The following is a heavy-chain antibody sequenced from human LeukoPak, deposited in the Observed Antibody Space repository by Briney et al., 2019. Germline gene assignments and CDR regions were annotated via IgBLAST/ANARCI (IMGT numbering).Heavy chain of an antibody. CDR3: ARQWGYSYGYFDN. CDR2: IYYSGSA. J-gene: IGHJ4*02. CDR1: GGSISSNNYY. Sequence: SETLPLTCTVSGGSISSNNYYWGWIRQPPGKGLEWIASIYYSGSAYYNPSLKSRLTISVDTSKNQCSLRLSSVTAADTAVYYCARQWGYSYGYFDNWGQGTLVTVSS. V-gene: IGHV4-39*01. D-gene: IGHD5-18*01.